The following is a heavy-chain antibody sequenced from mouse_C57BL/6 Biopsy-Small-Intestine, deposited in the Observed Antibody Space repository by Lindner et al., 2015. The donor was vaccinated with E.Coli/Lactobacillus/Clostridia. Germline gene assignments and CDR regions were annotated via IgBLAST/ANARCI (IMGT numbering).Heavy chain of an antibody. CDR3: TATGLLFYYAMDY. D-gene: IGHD2-10*01. Sequence: VQLQESGAELVRPGASVKLSCTASGFNIKDYYMHWVKQRPEQGLEWIGRIDPEDGDTEYAPKFQGKATMTADTSSNTAYLQLSSLTSEDTAVYYCTATGLLFYYAMDYWGQGTSVTVSS. J-gene: IGHJ4*01. CDR1: GFNIKDYY. V-gene: IGHV14-1*01. CDR2: IDPEDGDT.